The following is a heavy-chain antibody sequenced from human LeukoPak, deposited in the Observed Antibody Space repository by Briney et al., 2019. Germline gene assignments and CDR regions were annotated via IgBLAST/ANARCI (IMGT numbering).Heavy chain of an antibody. Sequence: PGGSLRLSCAASGFTVSSNYMSWVRQAPGKGLEWVSVIYSGGSTYYVDSVRGRFTISRDNSKNTLYLQMNSLRAEDTAVYYCARVAHLYDSSGYDHWGQGTLVTVSS. CDR1: GFTVSSNY. CDR2: IYSGGST. CDR3: ARVAHLYDSSGYDH. V-gene: IGHV3-53*01. J-gene: IGHJ4*02. D-gene: IGHD3-22*01.